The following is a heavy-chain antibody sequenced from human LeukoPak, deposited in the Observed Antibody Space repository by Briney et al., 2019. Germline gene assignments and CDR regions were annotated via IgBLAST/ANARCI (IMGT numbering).Heavy chain of an antibody. V-gene: IGHV1-18*01. D-gene: IGHD3-22*01. J-gene: IGHJ4*02. CDR2: ISAYNGNT. Sequence: GASVKVSCKASGYTFTSYGISWVRQAPGQGLEWMGWISAYNGNTNYAQELQGRVTMTTDTSTSTAYMELRSLRSDDTAVYYCARPEEGGYDSSGHFDYWGQGTLVTVSS. CDR1: GYTFTSYG. CDR3: ARPEEGGYDSSGHFDY.